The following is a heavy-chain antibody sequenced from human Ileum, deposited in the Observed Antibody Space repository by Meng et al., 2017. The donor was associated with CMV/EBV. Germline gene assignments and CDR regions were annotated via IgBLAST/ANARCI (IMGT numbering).Heavy chain of an antibody. CDR2: ISSSSSYI. CDR1: GFTFSSYS. Sequence: ETLSLTCAASGFTFSSYSMNWVRQAPGKGLEWVSSISSSSSYIYYADSVKGRFTISRDNAKSSLYLQVSSLRPEDTAFYYCAKDMSRGVLGSTTFDSWGQGTLVTVSS. J-gene: IGHJ4*02. V-gene: IGHV3-21*04. D-gene: IGHD2/OR15-2a*01. CDR3: AKDMSRGVLGSTTFDS.